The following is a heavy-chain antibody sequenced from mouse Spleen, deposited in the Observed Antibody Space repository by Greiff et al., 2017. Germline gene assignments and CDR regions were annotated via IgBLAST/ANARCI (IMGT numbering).Heavy chain of an antibody. V-gene: IGHV2-6-1*01. CDR2: IWSDGST. J-gene: IGHJ4*01. Sequence: VKLMETGPGLVAPSQSLSITCTVSGFSLTSYGVHWVRQPPGKGLEWLVVIWSDGSTNYNSALKSRLSISKDNSKSQVFLKMNSLQTDDTAMYYCARHGSGTRAMDYWGQGTSVTVSS. D-gene: IGHD4-1*01. CDR1: GFSLTSYG. CDR3: ARHGSGTRAMDY.